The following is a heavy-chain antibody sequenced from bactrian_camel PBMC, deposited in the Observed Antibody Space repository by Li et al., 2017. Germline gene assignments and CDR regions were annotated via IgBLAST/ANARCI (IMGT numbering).Heavy chain of an antibody. CDR2: IDEHGTI. V-gene: IGHV3S53*01. J-gene: IGHJ4*01. D-gene: IGHD6*01. CDR3: AIGSRAGYRN. Sequence: HVQLVESGGGSVQAGGSLRLSCAGAEYTRTMNIFAWFRQAPGKEREGVAAIDEHGTILLADAVKGRFTISQDNAKNTVYLQMNSLKPEDTAMYYCAIGSRAGYRNWGQGTQVTVS. CDR1: EYTRTMNI.